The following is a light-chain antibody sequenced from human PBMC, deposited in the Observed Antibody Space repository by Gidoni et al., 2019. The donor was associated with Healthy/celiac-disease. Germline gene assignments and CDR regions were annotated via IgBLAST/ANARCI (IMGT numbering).Light chain of an antibody. J-gene: IGLJ1*01. CDR2: GHS. CDR3: QSYDSSLSAFYV. CDR1: SSNIGAGYE. V-gene: IGLV1-40*01. Sequence: QSVLTQPPSVSGAPGQRVTLSCTGSSSNIGAGYEVHWNQQLPGTAPKLLIYGHSNPLAGVPARFSGSKSGTSASLAITGLQAEDEADYYFQSYDSSLSAFYVFGTGTKGTVL.